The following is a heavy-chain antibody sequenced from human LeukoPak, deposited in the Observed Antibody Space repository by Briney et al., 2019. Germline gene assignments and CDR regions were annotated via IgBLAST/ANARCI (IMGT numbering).Heavy chain of an antibody. V-gene: IGHV4-59*01. Sequence: SETLSLTCTVSGGSISSYYWSWIRQPPGKGLEWIGYIYYSGSTNYNPSLKSRVTISVDTSKNQFSLKLSSVTAADTAVYYCAREELYGFDYWGQGTLVTVSS. J-gene: IGHJ4*02. CDR3: AREELYGFDY. CDR1: GGSISSYY. D-gene: IGHD3-10*01. CDR2: IYYSGST.